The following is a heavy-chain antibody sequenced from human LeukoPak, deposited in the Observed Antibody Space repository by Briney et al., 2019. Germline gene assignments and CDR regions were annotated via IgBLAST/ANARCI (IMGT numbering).Heavy chain of an antibody. D-gene: IGHD3-10*01. CDR3: AKDFGRFGELLSYYFDY. V-gene: IGHV3-33*06. CDR2: IWYDGSNK. CDR1: GFTFSSYG. J-gene: IGHJ4*02. Sequence: GRSLRLSCAASGFTFSSYGMLWVRQAPGKGLEWVAVIWYDGSNKYYADSVKGRFTISRDNSKSTLYLQMNSLRAEDTAVYYCAKDFGRFGELLSYYFDYWGQGTLVTVSS.